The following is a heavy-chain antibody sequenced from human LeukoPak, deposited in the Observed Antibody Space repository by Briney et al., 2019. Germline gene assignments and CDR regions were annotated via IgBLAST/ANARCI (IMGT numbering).Heavy chain of an antibody. V-gene: IGHV3-23*01. Sequence: PGGSLRLSCAASGFTFSSYAMSWVRQAPGKGLEWVSAISGSGGSTYYADSVKGRFTISRDNSKNTLYLQMNSLRAEDTAVYYCAKGSVVPTTLLHWFDPWGQGTLVTVSS. CDR2: ISGSGGST. CDR1: GFTFSSYA. D-gene: IGHD2-15*01. CDR3: AKGSVVPTTLLHWFDP. J-gene: IGHJ5*02.